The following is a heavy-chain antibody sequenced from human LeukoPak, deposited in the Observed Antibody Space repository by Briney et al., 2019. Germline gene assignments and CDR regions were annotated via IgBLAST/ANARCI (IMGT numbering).Heavy chain of an antibody. D-gene: IGHD2-15*01. CDR1: GFQFNTYW. CDR3: ARDVGRFCTRGSCFSDA. V-gene: IGHV3-7*05. J-gene: IGHJ5*02. Sequence: GGSLRLSCAGSGFQFNTYWISWIRQAPGKGLQWLGNIKEDGSETYYVGFLKGRLTISRDNAKNSSFLEMSSLGVEDTAVYYCARDVGRFCTRGSCFSDAWGQGTLVTASS. CDR2: IKEDGSET.